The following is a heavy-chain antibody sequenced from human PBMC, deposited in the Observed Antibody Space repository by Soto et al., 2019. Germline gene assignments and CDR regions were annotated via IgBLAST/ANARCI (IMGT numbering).Heavy chain of an antibody. Sequence: PGESLKISCQTSGYTFRNNWIGWVRQMPGKGLEWVGIIYPGDSDTKYNTSFQGQVTISADKSITTTYLQWSSLKASDTAIYYCAASIFHYGMDVWGQGTTVTVSS. CDR2: IYPGDSDT. V-gene: IGHV5-51*01. J-gene: IGHJ6*02. CDR3: AASIFHYGMDV. CDR1: GYTFRNNW.